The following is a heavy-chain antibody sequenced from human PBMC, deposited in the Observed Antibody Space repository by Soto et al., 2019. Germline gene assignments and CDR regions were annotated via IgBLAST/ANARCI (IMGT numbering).Heavy chain of an antibody. V-gene: IGHV3-21*01. CDR2: ISSSSSYI. D-gene: IGHD3-3*01. CDR3: ASLDFWRGIGNYYMDV. CDR1: GFTFSSYS. Sequence: EVQLVESGGGLVKPGGSLRLSCAASGFTFSSYSMNWVRQAPGKGLEWVSSISSSSSYIYYADSVKGRFTISRDNAKNSLYLQMNSLGAEDTAVYYCASLDFWRGIGNYYMDVWGKGPRSPSP. J-gene: IGHJ6*03.